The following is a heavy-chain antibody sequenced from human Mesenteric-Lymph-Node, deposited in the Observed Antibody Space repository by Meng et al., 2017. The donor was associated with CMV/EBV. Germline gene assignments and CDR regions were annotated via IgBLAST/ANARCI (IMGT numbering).Heavy chain of an antibody. CDR3: ARDHGSGRPYYFDY. D-gene: IGHD3-10*01. Sequence: AGFTFSNYHMNGVRQVPGKGLEWVSSISSSSSYIYYADSVKRRFTISRDNAKNSLYLQMNSLRAEDTAVYYCARDHGSGRPYYFDYWGQGTLVTVSS. CDR2: ISSSSSYI. J-gene: IGHJ4*02. CDR1: GFTFSNYH. V-gene: IGHV3-21*01.